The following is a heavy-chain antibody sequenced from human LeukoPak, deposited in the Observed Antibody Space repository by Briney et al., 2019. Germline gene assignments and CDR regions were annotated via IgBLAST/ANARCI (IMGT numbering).Heavy chain of an antibody. CDR2: IIPILGIA. CDR3: ARWRYSGYDWDFDY. Sequence: SVKVSCKASGGTFSSYAISWVRQAPGRGLEWMGRIIPILGIANYAQKFQGRVTITADKSTSTAYMELSSLRSEDTAVYYCARWRYSGYDWDFDYWGQGTLVTVSS. D-gene: IGHD5-12*01. V-gene: IGHV1-69*04. CDR1: GGTFSSYA. J-gene: IGHJ4*02.